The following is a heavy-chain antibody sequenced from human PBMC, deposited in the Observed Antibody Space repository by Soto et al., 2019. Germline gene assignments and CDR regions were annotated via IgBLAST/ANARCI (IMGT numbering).Heavy chain of an antibody. CDR1: GGSISSGGYY. CDR2: IYYSGST. J-gene: IGHJ5*02. CDR3: AREGGSAAYSSSWLEFDP. Sequence: QVQLQESGPGLVKPSQTLSLTCTVSGGSISSGGYYWSWIRQHPGKGLEWLGYIYYSGSTYYNPYLKSRVTISVDTSKNQFSLKLSSVTAADTAVYYCAREGGSAAYSSSWLEFDPWGQGTLVTVSS. D-gene: IGHD6-13*01. V-gene: IGHV4-31*03.